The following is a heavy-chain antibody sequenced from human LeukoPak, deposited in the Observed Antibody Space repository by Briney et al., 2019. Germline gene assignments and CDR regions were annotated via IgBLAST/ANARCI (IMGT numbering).Heavy chain of an antibody. CDR1: GFSFGCFW. D-gene: IGHD6-19*01. V-gene: IGHV3-30-3*01. Sequence: GGSLRLSCAASGFSFGCFWMTWVRQAPGKGLEWVAVISYDGSNKYYADSVKGRFTISRDNSNNTLYLEMNSLRAEDTAVYYCARAARAVAGTYYYGVDVWGQGTTVTVSS. CDR3: ARAARAVAGTYYYGVDV. CDR2: ISYDGSNK. J-gene: IGHJ6*02.